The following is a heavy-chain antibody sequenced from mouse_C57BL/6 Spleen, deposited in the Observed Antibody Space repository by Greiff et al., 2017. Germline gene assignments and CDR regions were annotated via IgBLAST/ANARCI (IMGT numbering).Heavy chain of an antibody. J-gene: IGHJ3*01. CDR3: ARSLYDYDGFAY. CDR1: GYAFTNYL. CDR2: INPGSGGT. D-gene: IGHD2-4*01. V-gene: IGHV1-54*01. Sequence: QVQLQQSGAELVRPGTSVKVSCKASGYAFTNYLIEWVQQRPGQGLEWIGVINPGSGGTNYNEKFKGKATLTADKSSSTAYMQLSSLTSEDSAVYFCARSLYDYDGFAYWGQGTLVTVSA.